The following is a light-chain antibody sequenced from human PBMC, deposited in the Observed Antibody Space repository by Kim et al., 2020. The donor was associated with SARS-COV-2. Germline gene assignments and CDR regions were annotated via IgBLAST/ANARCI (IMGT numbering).Light chain of an antibody. CDR3: QAWDSSTVV. J-gene: IGLJ3*02. CDR2: QNN. Sequence: SYELTQSPSVSVSPGQTASITCSGDKLGDKNAFWYQQKPGQSPVLVIYQNNKRPSGIPERFSGSNSGNTATLTISGTQAMEEADYYCQAWDSSTVVFGGG. V-gene: IGLV3-1*01. CDR1: KLGDKN.